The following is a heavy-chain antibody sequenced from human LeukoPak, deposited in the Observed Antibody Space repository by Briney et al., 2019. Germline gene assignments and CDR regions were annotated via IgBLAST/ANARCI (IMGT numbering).Heavy chain of an antibody. CDR2: MNPNSGNT. V-gene: IGHV1-8*01. Sequence: ASVKVSCKASGYTFTSYDINWVRQATGQGLEWMGWMNPNSGNTGYAQKFQGRVTMTRDTSISTAYMELSRLRSDDTAVYYCASSLRFLEWLNDYWGQGTLVTVSS. CDR1: GYTFTSYD. CDR3: ASSLRFLEWLNDY. J-gene: IGHJ4*02. D-gene: IGHD3-3*01.